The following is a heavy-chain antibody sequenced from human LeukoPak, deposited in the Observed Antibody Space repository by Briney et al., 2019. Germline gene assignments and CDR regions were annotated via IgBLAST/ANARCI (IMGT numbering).Heavy chain of an antibody. CDR3: ARDCSSTSCPIRDAFDI. CDR2: IYTSGST. Sequence: SETLSLTCTVSGGSISSGSYYWSWIRQPAGKGLEWIGRIYTSGSTNYNPSLKSRVTISVDTSKNQFSLKLSSVTAADTAVYYCARDCSSTSCPIRDAFDIWGQGTMVTVSS. J-gene: IGHJ3*02. D-gene: IGHD2-2*01. CDR1: GGSISSGSYY. V-gene: IGHV4-61*02.